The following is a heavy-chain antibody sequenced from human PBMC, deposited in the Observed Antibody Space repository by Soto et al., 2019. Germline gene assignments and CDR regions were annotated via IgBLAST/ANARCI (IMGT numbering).Heavy chain of an antibody. Sequence: SETLSLTCTVSGGSISSSSYYWGWIRQPPGKGLEWIGSIYYSGSTYYNPSLKSRVTISVDTSKNQFSLKLSSVTAADTAVYYCARQKGGVVVPAAPNWFDPWGRGTLVTVSS. CDR2: IYYSGST. D-gene: IGHD2-2*01. J-gene: IGHJ5*02. V-gene: IGHV4-39*01. CDR1: GGSISSSSYY. CDR3: ARQKGGVVVPAAPNWFDP.